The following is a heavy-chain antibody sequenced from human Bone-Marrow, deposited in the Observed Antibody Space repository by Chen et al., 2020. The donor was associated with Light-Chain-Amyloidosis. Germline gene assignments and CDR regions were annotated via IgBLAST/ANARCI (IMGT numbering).Heavy chain of an antibody. CDR1: GVSFSSYA. J-gene: IGHJ6*02. Sequence: QVQLVQSGAEVKKPGASVQAPCKASGVSFSSYAISWVRQAPGQGLEWMGGIIPIFGTANDAQKFQGRVTITADESTSTAYMELSSLGSEDTAVYYCARDRGIVVVPAAIRYYYYGMDVWGQGTTVTVSS. CDR2: IIPIFGTA. V-gene: IGHV1-69*01. D-gene: IGHD2-2*02. CDR3: ARDRGIVVVPAAIRYYYYGMDV.